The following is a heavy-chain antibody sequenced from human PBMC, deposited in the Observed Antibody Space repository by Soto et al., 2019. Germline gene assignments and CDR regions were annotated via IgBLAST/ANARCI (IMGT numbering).Heavy chain of an antibody. V-gene: IGHV3-7*01. J-gene: IGHJ4*02. CDR1: GFTFSSYW. CDR3: ARGSYSSSWYYFDY. Sequence: GGSLRLSCAASGFTFSSYWMSWVRQAPGKGLEWVANIKQDGSEKYYVDSVKGRFTISRDNAKNSLYLQMNSLRAEDTAVYYCARGSYSSSWYYFDYWGQGSLVTVSS. D-gene: IGHD6-13*01. CDR2: IKQDGSEK.